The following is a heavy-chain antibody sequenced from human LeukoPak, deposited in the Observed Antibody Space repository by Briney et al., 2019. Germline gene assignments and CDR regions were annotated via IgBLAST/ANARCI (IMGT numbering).Heavy chain of an antibody. CDR3: ASLDIAVAGHFDY. CDR2: IYYSGCT. V-gene: IGHV4-59*08. CDR1: GGSISSYY. D-gene: IGHD6-19*01. J-gene: IGHJ4*02. Sequence: SETLSLTCTVSGGSISSYYWSWIRQPPGKGLEWIGYIYYSGCTNYNPSLKSRVTISVDTSKNQFSLKLSSVTAADTAVYYCASLDIAVAGHFDYWGQGTLVTVSS.